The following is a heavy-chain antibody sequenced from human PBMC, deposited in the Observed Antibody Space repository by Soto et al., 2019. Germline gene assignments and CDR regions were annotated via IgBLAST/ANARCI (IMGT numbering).Heavy chain of an antibody. V-gene: IGHV3-21*02. Sequence: EVQLVESGGGLVQPGGSLRLSCAASGFTFSSYSMNWVRQAPGKGLEWVSSISSSSSYIYYADSVKGRFTISRDNAKNSLYLQMNSLRAEDTAVYYCARENPATYYDILTGQIRLYYFDYWGQGTLVTVSS. CDR1: GFTFSSYS. CDR2: ISSSSSYI. J-gene: IGHJ4*02. D-gene: IGHD3-9*01. CDR3: ARENPATYYDILTGQIRLYYFDY.